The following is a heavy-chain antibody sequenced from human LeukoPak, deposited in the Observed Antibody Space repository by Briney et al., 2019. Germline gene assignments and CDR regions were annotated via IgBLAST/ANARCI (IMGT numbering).Heavy chain of an antibody. CDR2: ISGSGGST. D-gene: IGHD5-18*01. CDR1: GFTFSSYA. V-gene: IGHV3-23*01. CDR3: AKVGTAMVLWYFDL. Sequence: GGSLRLSCAASGFTFSSYAMSWVRQAPGKGLEWVSAISGSGGSTYYADFVKGRFTISRDNSKNTLYLQMNSLRAEDTAVYYCAKVGTAMVLWYFDLWGRGTLVTVSS. J-gene: IGHJ2*01.